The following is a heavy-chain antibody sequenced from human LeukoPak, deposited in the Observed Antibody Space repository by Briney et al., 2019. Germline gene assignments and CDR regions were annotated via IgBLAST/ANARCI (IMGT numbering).Heavy chain of an antibody. D-gene: IGHD5-18*01. J-gene: IGHJ4*02. CDR1: GFTFSDYY. CDR3: ARATAADTAMIYFGY. Sequence: GGSLRLSCAASGFTFSDYYMSWIRQAPGKGLEWVSYISSSGNIIYSADSVKGRFTISRDNAKNSLYLQINSLRAEDTAVYYCARATAADTAMIYFGYWGQGTLVTVSS. CDR2: ISSSGNII. V-gene: IGHV3-11*01.